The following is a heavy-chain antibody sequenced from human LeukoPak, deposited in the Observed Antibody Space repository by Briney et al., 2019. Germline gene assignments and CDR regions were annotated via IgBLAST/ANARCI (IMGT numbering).Heavy chain of an antibody. V-gene: IGHV3-30*18. CDR1: GFTFSSYG. CDR3: AKDLGHCGGDCWRFDY. Sequence: GGSLRLSCAASGFTFSSYGMHWVRQAPGKGLEWVAVISYDGSDKYYADSVKGRFTISRDNSKNTVYLQMNSLRADDTSVYYCAKDLGHCGGDCWRFDYWGQGTLVTVSS. J-gene: IGHJ4*02. D-gene: IGHD2-21*02. CDR2: ISYDGSDK.